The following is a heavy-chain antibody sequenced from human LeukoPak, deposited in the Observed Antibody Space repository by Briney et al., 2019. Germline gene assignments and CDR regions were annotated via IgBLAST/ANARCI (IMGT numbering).Heavy chain of an antibody. J-gene: IGHJ4*02. Sequence: SETLSLTCTVSGGSISSYYWSWIRQPPGKGLEWIGYIYYSGSTNYNPSLKSRVTISVDTSKNQFSLKLSSVTAADTAVYYCARGLDPFDYWGQGTLVTVSS. CDR2: IYYSGST. CDR1: GGSISSYY. CDR3: ARGLDPFDY. D-gene: IGHD2-2*03. V-gene: IGHV4-59*01.